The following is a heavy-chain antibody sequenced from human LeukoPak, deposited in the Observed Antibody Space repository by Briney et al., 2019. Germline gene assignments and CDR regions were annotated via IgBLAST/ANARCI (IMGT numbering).Heavy chain of an antibody. CDR2: ISAYNGNT. Sequence: GASVKVSCKASGYTFTSYGISWVRQAPGQGLEWMGWISAYNGNTNYAQKLQGRVTITADESTSTAYMELSSLRSEDTAVYFCASAPRYSSSRPNNWFDPWGQGTLVTVSS. J-gene: IGHJ5*02. D-gene: IGHD6-13*01. CDR1: GYTFTSYG. V-gene: IGHV1-18*01. CDR3: ASAPRYSSSRPNNWFDP.